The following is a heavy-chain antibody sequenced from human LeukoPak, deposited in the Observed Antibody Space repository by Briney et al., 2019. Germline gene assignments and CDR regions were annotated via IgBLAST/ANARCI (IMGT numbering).Heavy chain of an antibody. V-gene: IGHV5-51*01. Sequence: YPGDSDTRYSPSFQAQVTISAHKSISTAYLQWSSLKASDTAMYYCARHYYDSSGSPYYMDVWGKGTTVTVSS. D-gene: IGHD3-22*01. J-gene: IGHJ6*03. CDR2: YPGDSDT. CDR3: ARHYYDSSGSPYYMDV.